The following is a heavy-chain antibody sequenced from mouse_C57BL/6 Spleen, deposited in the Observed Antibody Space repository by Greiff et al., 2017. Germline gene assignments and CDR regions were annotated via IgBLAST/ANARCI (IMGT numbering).Heavy chain of an antibody. CDR3: AAAQAGFDY. V-gene: IGHV1-69*01. CDR2: IDPSDSYT. J-gene: IGHJ2*01. Sequence: VQLQQPGAELVMPGASVKLSCKASGYTFTSYWMHWVKQRPGQGLEWIGEIDPSDSYTNYNQKFKGKSTLTVDKSSSTAYMQLSSLTSADSAVYYCAAAQAGFDYWGQGTTLTVSS. D-gene: IGHD3-2*02. CDR1: GYTFTSYW.